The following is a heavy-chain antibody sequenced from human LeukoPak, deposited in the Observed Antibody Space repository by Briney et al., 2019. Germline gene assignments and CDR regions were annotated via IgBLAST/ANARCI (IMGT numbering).Heavy chain of an antibody. D-gene: IGHD3-22*01. Sequence: PGGSLRLSCAASGFTFSSYWMHWVRQAPGKGLVWVSRIKSDGSTNYADSVKGRFTISRDNAKNTVSLQMNSLRAADTAVYYCARAPSETGGYYPEYFRHWGQGTLVTVSS. V-gene: IGHV3-74*01. CDR2: IKSDGST. CDR3: ARAPSETGGYYPEYFRH. J-gene: IGHJ1*01. CDR1: GFTFSSYW.